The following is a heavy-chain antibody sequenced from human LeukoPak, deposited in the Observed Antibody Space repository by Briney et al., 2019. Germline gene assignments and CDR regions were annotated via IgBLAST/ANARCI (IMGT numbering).Heavy chain of an antibody. CDR2: IYHSGST. CDR3: ARGGRDIVVVPAAIEI. V-gene: IGHV4-30-2*01. CDR1: GVSISSGGYY. J-gene: IGHJ3*02. D-gene: IGHD2-2*01. Sequence: SQTLSLTCTVSGVSISSGGYYWSWIRQPPGKGLEWIGYIYHSGSTYYNPSLNSRVTISVDRSKNQFSLKLSSVTAADTAVYYCARGGRDIVVVPAAIEIWGQGTMVTVSS.